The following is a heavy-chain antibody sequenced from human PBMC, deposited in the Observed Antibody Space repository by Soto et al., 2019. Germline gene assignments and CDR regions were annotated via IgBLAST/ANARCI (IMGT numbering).Heavy chain of an antibody. D-gene: IGHD3-10*01. V-gene: IGHV1-18*01. CDR2: ISAYNGNT. CDR1: GYTFTSYG. Sequence: QVQLVQSGAEVKKPGASVKVSCKVSGYTFTSYGISWVRQAPGQGLEWMGWISAYNGNTNYAQKLQGRVTMTTDTSTSTAYMELRSLRSDDTAVYYCARGRYYGSGSFSYYYYYYGMDVWGQGTTVTVSS. CDR3: ARGRYYGSGSFSYYYYYYGMDV. J-gene: IGHJ6*02.